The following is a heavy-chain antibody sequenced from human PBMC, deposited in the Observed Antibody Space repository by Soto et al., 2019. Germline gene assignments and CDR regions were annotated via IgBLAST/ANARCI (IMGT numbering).Heavy chain of an antibody. CDR2: MNPKSGGA. CDR1: GYTFTDYY. Sequence: ASVKVSCKTSGYTFTDYYTHWVRQAPGQGLEWMGWMNPKSGGAYFAQKFQGRVTLTRDTSIGTAYIEVNSLTSDDTAVYFCTRESIENSDGLYDDFDIWGQGTTVTVSS. J-gene: IGHJ3*02. CDR3: TRESIENSDGLYDDFDI. V-gene: IGHV1-2*02. D-gene: IGHD5-18*01.